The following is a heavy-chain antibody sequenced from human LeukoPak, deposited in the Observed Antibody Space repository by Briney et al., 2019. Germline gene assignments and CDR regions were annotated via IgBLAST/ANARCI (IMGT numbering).Heavy chain of an antibody. CDR1: GGSISSSSYY. D-gene: IGHD6-19*01. V-gene: IGHV4-39*01. Sequence: TSETLSLTCTVSGGSISSSSYYWGWIRQPPGKGLEWIGSIYYSGSTYYNPSLKSRVTISVDTSKNQFSLKLSSVTAADTAVYYCVRHVWQWPHLRQYYFDYWGQGTLVTVSS. CDR2: IYYSGST. CDR3: VRHVWQWPHLRQYYFDY. J-gene: IGHJ4*02.